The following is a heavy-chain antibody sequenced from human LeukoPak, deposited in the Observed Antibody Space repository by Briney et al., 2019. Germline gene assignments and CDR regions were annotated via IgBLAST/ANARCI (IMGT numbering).Heavy chain of an antibody. D-gene: IGHD3-10*01. CDR1: GFTFSSYG. J-gene: IGHJ4*02. CDR3: AKDESLLWFGELAYFDY. V-gene: IGHV3-30*02. Sequence: GGSLRLSCAASGFTFSSYGMHWVRQAPGKGLEWVAFIRYDGSNKYYADSVKGRFTISRDNSKNTLYLQMNSLRAEGTAVYYCAKDESLLWFGELAYFDYWGQGTLVTVSS. CDR2: IRYDGSNK.